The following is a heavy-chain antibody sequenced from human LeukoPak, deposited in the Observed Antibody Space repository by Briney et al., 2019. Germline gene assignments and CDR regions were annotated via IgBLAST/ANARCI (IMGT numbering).Heavy chain of an antibody. D-gene: IGHD3-10*01. CDR3: AKNGPGLDYFDY. V-gene: IGHV3-23*01. CDR1: GFTFSSYA. CDR2: ISGSGGST. Sequence: GGSLRLSCAASGFTFSSYAMTWVRQAPGKGLEWVSGISGSGGSTYYTDSVKGRFTISRDNAKNTLYLQMNSLRAEDTAVYYCAKNGPGLDYFDYWGQGTLVTVSS. J-gene: IGHJ4*02.